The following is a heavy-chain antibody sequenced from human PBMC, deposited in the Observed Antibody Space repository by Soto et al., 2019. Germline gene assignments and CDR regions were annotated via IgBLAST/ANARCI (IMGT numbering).Heavy chain of an antibody. CDR2: IYYSGST. Sequence: SETLSLTCTVSGGSISSGGYYWSWILQHPGKGLEWIGYIYYSGSTYYNPSLKSRVTISVDTSKNQFSLKLSSVTAADTAVYYCARVNYYDSSGYYSTYYYYGMDVWGQGTTVTVSS. D-gene: IGHD3-22*01. CDR1: GGSISSGGYY. J-gene: IGHJ6*02. CDR3: ARVNYYDSSGYYSTYYYYGMDV. V-gene: IGHV4-31*03.